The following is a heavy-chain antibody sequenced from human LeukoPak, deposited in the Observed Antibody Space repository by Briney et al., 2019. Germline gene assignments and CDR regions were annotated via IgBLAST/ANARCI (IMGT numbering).Heavy chain of an antibody. CDR3: AKEGDYYGSESYQFDY. CDR1: GVTFSSYA. Sequence: GGSLRLSCAASGVTFSSYAMSWVRQAPGKGLEWVSAISSSGGNTYYADSVKGRFTVSRDNSKNTLYLQMNSLRAEDTAVYYCAKEGDYYGSESYQFDYWGQGTLVTVSS. D-gene: IGHD3-10*01. J-gene: IGHJ4*02. CDR2: ISSSGGNT. V-gene: IGHV3-23*01.